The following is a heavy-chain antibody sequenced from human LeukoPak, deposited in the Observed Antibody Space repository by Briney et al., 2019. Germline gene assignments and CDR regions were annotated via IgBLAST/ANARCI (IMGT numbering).Heavy chain of an antibody. Sequence: GGSLRLSCAASGFTFSSYAMHWVRQAPGKGLEWVAVISYDGSNKYYADSVKGRFTISRDNSKNTLYLQMNNLRAEDTAVYYCARVKKGSSGYYYDYWGQGTLVTVSS. D-gene: IGHD3-22*01. V-gene: IGHV3-30-3*01. CDR3: ARVKKGSSGYYYDY. CDR2: ISYDGSNK. CDR1: GFTFSSYA. J-gene: IGHJ4*02.